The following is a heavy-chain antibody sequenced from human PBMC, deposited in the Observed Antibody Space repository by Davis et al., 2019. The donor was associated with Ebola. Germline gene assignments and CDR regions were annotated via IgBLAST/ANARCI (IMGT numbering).Heavy chain of an antibody. CDR1: GYSFDTFW. CDR3: ARGPTVVIAAATADAFDV. Sequence: GESLKISCKAYGYSFDTFWTAWVRQMPGKALEWMGIIYPFDSDAKYSPSFQGHVTISADKSINTAYLQWNSLKASDTAMYYCARGPTVVIAAATADAFDVWGQGTMVAVSS. J-gene: IGHJ3*01. D-gene: IGHD2-15*01. CDR2: IYPFDSDA. V-gene: IGHV5-51*01.